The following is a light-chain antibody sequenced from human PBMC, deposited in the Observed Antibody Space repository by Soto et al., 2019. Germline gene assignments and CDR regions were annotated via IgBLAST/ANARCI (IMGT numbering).Light chain of an antibody. V-gene: IGKV3-15*01. J-gene: IGKJ2*01. CDR2: NAF. CDR1: QSVSTN. CDR3: QQYNKWPPFT. Sequence: EIAMTQSPAPLPASPGERATLSCRASQSVSTNLAWYQKKPGQAPRLLIYNAFTRATGIAARFSGSGSGTDVALTISSLQSEDVAVYYCQQYNKWPPFTFGQGTMLEIK.